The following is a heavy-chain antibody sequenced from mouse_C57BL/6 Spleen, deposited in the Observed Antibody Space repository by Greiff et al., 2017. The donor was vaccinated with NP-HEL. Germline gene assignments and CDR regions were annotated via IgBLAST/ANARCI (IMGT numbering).Heavy chain of an antibody. Sequence: EVMLVESGEGLVKPGGSLKLSCAASGFTFSSYAMSWVRQTPEKRLEWVAYISSGGDYIYYADTVKGRFTISRDNARNTLYLQMSSLKSEDTAMYYCTRGPYDYDGTWFAYWGQGTLVTVSA. D-gene: IGHD2-4*01. J-gene: IGHJ3*01. CDR2: ISSGGDYI. CDR3: TRGPYDYDGTWFAY. V-gene: IGHV5-9-1*02. CDR1: GFTFSSYA.